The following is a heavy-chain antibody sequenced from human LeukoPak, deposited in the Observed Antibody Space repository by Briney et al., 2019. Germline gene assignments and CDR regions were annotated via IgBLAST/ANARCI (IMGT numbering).Heavy chain of an antibody. Sequence: GGSRRLSCAAAGFTFSSYAMHWVRQAPGKGLEWVAVISYDGSNKYYADSVKGRFTISRDNSKNTLYLQMNSLRAEDTAVYYCARDSRLGYYSPSGYWGQGTLVTVSS. CDR2: ISYDGSNK. CDR3: ARDSRLGYYSPSGY. J-gene: IGHJ4*02. CDR1: GFTFSSYA. V-gene: IGHV3-30*04. D-gene: IGHD3-22*01.